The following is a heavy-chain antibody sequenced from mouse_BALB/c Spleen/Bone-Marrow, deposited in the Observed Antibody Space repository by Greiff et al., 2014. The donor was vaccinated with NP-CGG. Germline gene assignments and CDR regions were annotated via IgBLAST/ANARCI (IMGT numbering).Heavy chain of an antibody. V-gene: IGHV1-67*01. CDR3: ARNFYGSAYFDF. CDR1: GYKFTDYA. D-gene: IGHD1-1*01. CDR2: ISTYSGNT. J-gene: IGHJ2*01. Sequence: QVQLQQSGPELARPGVSVKISCKGSGYKFTDYAMHWVKQSHAKSLEWIGLISTYSGNTHYNQKFKGKATMTVDKSSSTAYMELARLTSEDSAIYYCARNFYGSAYFDFWGQGSTLTVSS.